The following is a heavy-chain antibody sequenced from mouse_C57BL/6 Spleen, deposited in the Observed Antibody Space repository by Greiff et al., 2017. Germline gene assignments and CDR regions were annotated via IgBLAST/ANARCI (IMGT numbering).Heavy chain of an antibody. J-gene: IGHJ4*01. Sequence: EVTLMVSGGGLVKPGGSLKLSCAASGFTFSSYALSWVRQTPEKRLEWVATTSDGGSYPYYPDTVKGRFTISRDNAKNNLYLQMSQLKSEDTAMYYCARDDYGYDGEDYAMDYWGQGTSVTVSS. V-gene: IGHV5-4*01. CDR2: TSDGGSYP. CDR3: ARDDYGYDGEDYAMDY. D-gene: IGHD2-2*01. CDR1: GFTFSSYA.